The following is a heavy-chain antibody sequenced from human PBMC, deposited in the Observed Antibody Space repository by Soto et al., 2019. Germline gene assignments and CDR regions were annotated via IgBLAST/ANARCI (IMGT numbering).Heavy chain of an antibody. CDR2: ISSSSSTI. CDR1: GFTFSSYS. Sequence: GGSLRLSCAASGFTFSSYSMNWVRQAPGKGLEWVSYISSSSSTIYYADSVKGRFTISRDNAKNSLYLQMNSLRAEDTAVYYCARVEDIVVVVAAAVDYWGQGTLVTVSS. J-gene: IGHJ4*02. V-gene: IGHV3-48*01. CDR3: ARVEDIVVVVAAAVDY. D-gene: IGHD2-15*01.